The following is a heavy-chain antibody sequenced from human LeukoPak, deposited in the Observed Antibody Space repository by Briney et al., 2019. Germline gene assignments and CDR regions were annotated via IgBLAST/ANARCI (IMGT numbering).Heavy chain of an antibody. D-gene: IGHD2-2*01. CDR2: ISAYNGNT. V-gene: IGHV1-18*01. J-gene: IGHJ5*02. Sequence: ASVKVSCKASAYTFTSSAFTWVRQAPGQGLEWMGWISAYNGNTNYAQKFQGRVTMTTDTSTSTAYMELRSLRSDDTAVYYCARGRACSSTSCRLPLNWFDPWGQGTLVTVSS. CDR3: ARGRACSSTSCRLPLNWFDP. CDR1: AYTFTSSA.